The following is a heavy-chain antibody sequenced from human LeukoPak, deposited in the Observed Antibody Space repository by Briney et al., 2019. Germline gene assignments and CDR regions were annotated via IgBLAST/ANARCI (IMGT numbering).Heavy chain of an antibody. CDR2: ISDSGGRT. CDR1: GITLSNYG. V-gene: IGHV3-23*01. CDR3: AKRGVVIRVILVGFHKEAYYFDS. J-gene: IGHJ4*02. D-gene: IGHD3-22*01. Sequence: GGSLRLSCAVSGITLSNYGMSWVRQAPGKGLEWVAGISDSGGRTNYADSVKGRFTISRDNPKNTLYLRMNSLRAEDTAVYFCAKRGVVIRVILVGFHKEAYYFDSWGQGALVTVSS.